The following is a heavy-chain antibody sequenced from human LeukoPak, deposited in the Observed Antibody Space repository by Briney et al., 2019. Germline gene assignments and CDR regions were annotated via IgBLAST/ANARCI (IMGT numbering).Heavy chain of an antibody. CDR3: ARGLTYYDILTGYYNGAFDI. Sequence: SQTLSLTCTVPGGSISSGDYYWSWIRQPPGKGLEWIGYIYYSGSTYYNPSLKSRVTISVDTSKNQFSLKLSSVTAADTAVYYCARGLTYYDILTGYYNGAFDIWGQGTMVTVSS. J-gene: IGHJ3*02. V-gene: IGHV4-30-4*01. CDR2: IYYSGST. CDR1: GGSISSGDYY. D-gene: IGHD3-9*01.